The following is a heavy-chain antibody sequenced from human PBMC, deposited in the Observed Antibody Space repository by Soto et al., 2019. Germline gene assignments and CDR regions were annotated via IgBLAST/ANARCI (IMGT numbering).Heavy chain of an antibody. CDR1: GFTFSSYA. D-gene: IGHD4-4*01. V-gene: IGHV3-64*01. J-gene: IGHJ4*02. CDR2: ISSNGGST. Sequence: GGSLRLSCAASGFTFSSYAMHWVRQAPGKGLEYVSAISSNGGSTYYANSVKGRFTISRDNSKNTLYLQMGSLRAEDMAVYYCARAPDYSNEYYFDYWGQGTLVTVSS. CDR3: ARAPDYSNEYYFDY.